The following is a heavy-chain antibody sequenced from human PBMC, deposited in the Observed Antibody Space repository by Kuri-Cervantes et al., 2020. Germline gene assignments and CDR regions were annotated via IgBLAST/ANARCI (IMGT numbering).Heavy chain of an antibody. Sequence: LSLTCAASGFTFSSYWMSWVRQAPGKGLEWVANIKQDGSEKYYVDSVKGRFTISRDNAKNSLYLQMNSLRAEDTAVYYCATWTFPPPTPHDYWGQGTLVTVSS. D-gene: IGHD1-1*01. CDR1: GFTFSSYW. J-gene: IGHJ4*02. CDR2: IKQDGSEK. CDR3: ATWTFPPPTPHDY. V-gene: IGHV3-7*01.